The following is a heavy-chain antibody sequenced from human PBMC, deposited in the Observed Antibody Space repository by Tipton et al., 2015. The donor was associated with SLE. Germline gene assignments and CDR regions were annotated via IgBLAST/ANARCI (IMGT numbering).Heavy chain of an antibody. CDR1: GTSISSNY. CDR2: IYYSGTT. Sequence: TLSLTCTVSGTSISSNYWSWIRQSPGKGLEWIGYIYYSGTTNNNPSLKSRVTISVDTSKNQFSLKLSSVTAADTAVYYCARHMITGGEFDYWGQGTLVTVSS. V-gene: IGHV4-59*08. CDR3: ARHMITGGEFDY. J-gene: IGHJ4*02. D-gene: IGHD3-16*01.